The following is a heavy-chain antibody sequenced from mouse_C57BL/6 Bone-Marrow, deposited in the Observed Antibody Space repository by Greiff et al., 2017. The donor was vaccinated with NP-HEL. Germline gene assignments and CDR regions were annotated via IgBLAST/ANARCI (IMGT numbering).Heavy chain of an antibody. CDR3: ARWRGWGGWYFDV. CDR1: GYAFSSSW. CDR2: IYPGDGDT. J-gene: IGHJ1*03. D-gene: IGHD3-3*01. V-gene: IGHV1-82*01. Sequence: VQLQQSGPELVKPGASVKISCKASGYAFSSSWMNWVKQRPGKGLEWIGRIYPGDGDTNYNGKFKGKATLTADKSSSTAYMQRSSLTSEDSAVYFCARWRGWGGWYFDVWGTGTTVTVSS.